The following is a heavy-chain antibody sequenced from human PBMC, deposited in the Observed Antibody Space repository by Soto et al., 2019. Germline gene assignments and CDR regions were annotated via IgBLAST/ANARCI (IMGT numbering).Heavy chain of an antibody. V-gene: IGHV1-18*01. CDR1: GYTFTTYA. J-gene: IGHJ4*02. CDR2: ISAYNGNT. D-gene: IGHD6-19*01. CDR3: ARGPIGIAVAGYIDY. Sequence: ASVKVSCKASGYTFTTYAISWVRQAPGQGLVWMGWISAYNGNTNYAQKLQGRVTMTTDTSTSTAYMELRSLRSDDTAVYYCARGPIGIAVAGYIDYWGQGTLVTVSS.